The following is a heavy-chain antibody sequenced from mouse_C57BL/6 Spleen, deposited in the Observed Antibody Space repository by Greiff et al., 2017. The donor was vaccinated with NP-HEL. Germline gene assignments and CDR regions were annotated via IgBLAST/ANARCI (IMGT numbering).Heavy chain of an antibody. CDR3: TRDRGTGTD. V-gene: IGHV5-9-1*02. CDR2: ISSGGDYI. D-gene: IGHD4-1*01. CDR1: GFTFSSYA. J-gene: IGHJ3*01. Sequence: DVMLVESGEGLVKPGGSLKLSCAASGFTFSSYAMSWVRQTPEKRLEWVAYISSGGDYIYYADTVKGRFTISRDNARNTLYLQMSSLKSEDTAMYYCTRDRGTGTDWGQGTLVTVSA.